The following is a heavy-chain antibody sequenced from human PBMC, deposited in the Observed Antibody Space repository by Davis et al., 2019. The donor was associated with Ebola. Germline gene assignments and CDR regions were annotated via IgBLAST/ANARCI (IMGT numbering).Heavy chain of an antibody. CDR3: AKMSAGTYY. V-gene: IGHV3-23*01. D-gene: IGHD1-7*01. CDR2: ISGSGGST. J-gene: IGHJ4*02. Sequence: LSLTCAASGFTFSSYAMSWVRQAPGKGLEWVSAISGSGGSTYYADSVKGRFTISRDNSKNTLYLQMNSLRAEDTAVYFCAKMSAGTYYWGQGTLVTVSS. CDR1: GFTFSSYA.